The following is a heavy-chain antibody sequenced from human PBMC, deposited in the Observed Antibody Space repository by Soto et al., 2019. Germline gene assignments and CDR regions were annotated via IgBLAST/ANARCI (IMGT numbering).Heavy chain of an antibody. J-gene: IGHJ4*02. Sequence: PSETLSLTCTVSGGSISSGDYYWSWIRQPPGKGLEWIGYIYYSGSTYYNPSLKSRVTISVDTSKNQFSLKLSSVTAADTAVYYCARSTVTTWYFDYWGQGTLVTVPS. CDR1: GGSISSGDYY. CDR3: ARSTVTTWYFDY. D-gene: IGHD4-4*01. V-gene: IGHV4-30-4*01. CDR2: IYYSGST.